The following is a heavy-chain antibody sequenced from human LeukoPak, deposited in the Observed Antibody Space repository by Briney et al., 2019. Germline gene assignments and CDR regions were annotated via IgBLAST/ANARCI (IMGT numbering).Heavy chain of an antibody. Sequence: ASVKVSCKASGCTFTSYGISWVRQATGQGLEWMGWMNPNSGNTGYAQKFQGRVTMTRNTSISTAYMELSSLRSEDTAVYYCARGRRVGATQIDYWGQGTLVTVSS. J-gene: IGHJ4*02. CDR1: GCTFTSYG. CDR2: MNPNSGNT. D-gene: IGHD1-26*01. V-gene: IGHV1-8*02. CDR3: ARGRRVGATQIDY.